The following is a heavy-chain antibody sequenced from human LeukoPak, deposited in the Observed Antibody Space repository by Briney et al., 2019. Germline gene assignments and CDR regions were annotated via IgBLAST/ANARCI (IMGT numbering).Heavy chain of an antibody. V-gene: IGHV3-23*01. CDR3: AKGSPDYYGSGRPGWFDP. J-gene: IGHJ5*02. Sequence: GGSLRLSCAASGFTFSSYAMSWVRQAPGKGLEWVSAISGSGGSTYYADSVKGRFAISRDNSKNTLYLQMNSLRAEDTAVYYCAKGSPDYYGSGRPGWFDPWGQGTLVTVSS. CDR2: ISGSGGST. D-gene: IGHD3-10*01. CDR1: GFTFSSYA.